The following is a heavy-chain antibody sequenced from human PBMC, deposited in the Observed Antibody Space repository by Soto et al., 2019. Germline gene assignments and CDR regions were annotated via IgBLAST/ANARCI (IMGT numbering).Heavy chain of an antibody. CDR3: ASELGYCTNGVCYEFDY. CDR2: IYSGGST. D-gene: IGHD2-8*01. J-gene: IGHJ4*02. Sequence: GGSVRLSCAASGFTVSSNYMSWVRQAPGKGLEWVSVIYSGGSTYYADSVKGRFTISRHNSKNTLYLQMNSLRAEDTAVYYCASELGYCTNGVCYEFDYWGQGTLVTVSS. CDR1: GFTVSSNY. V-gene: IGHV3-53*04.